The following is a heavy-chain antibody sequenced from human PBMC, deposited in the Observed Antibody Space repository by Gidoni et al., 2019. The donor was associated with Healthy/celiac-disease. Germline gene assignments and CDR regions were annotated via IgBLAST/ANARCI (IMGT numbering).Heavy chain of an antibody. V-gene: IGHV3-43*01. CDR3: AKDISEGVARGMDV. Sequence: EVQLVESGGVVVQPGGSLRLSCAAYGFTLDDYTMHWVRQAPGKGLEWVSLISWDGGSTYYADSVKGRFTISRDNSKNSLYLQMNSLRTEDTALYYCAKDISEGVARGMDVWGQGTTVTVSS. J-gene: IGHJ6*02. D-gene: IGHD3-16*01. CDR2: ISWDGGST. CDR1: GFTLDDYT.